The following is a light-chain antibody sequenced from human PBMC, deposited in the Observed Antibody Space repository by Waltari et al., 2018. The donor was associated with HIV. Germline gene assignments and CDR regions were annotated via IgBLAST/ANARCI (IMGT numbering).Light chain of an antibody. CDR1: SSNIGAGYD. Sequence: QSVLTQPPSVSGAPGQRVTISCTGSSSNIGAGYDVHWYQQLPGTAPKLLIYANINRPSGVPDRFSGSKSGSSASLAITGLQAEDEGQYYCQSFDSSLTTSGVIFGGGTKLTVL. J-gene: IGLJ2*01. V-gene: IGLV1-40*01. CDR2: ANI. CDR3: QSFDSSLTTSGVI.